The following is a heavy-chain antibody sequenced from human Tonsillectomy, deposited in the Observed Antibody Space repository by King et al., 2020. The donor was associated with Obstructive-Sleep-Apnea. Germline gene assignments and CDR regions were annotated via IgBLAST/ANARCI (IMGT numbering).Heavy chain of an antibody. CDR3: AHRQAATYSFDD. V-gene: IGHV2-5*02. J-gene: IGHJ4*02. D-gene: IGHD2-15*01. CDR2: IYWDDDK. CDR1: GFSLGTSGVG. Sequence: TLKESGRTLVKPTQTLTLTCTFSGFSLGTSGVGVGWIRQPPGKALEWLALIYWDDDKRFSPSLKSRLTITKDTSKNQVVLTMTNMDPVDTATYYCAHRQAATYSFDDWGQGTLVTVSS.